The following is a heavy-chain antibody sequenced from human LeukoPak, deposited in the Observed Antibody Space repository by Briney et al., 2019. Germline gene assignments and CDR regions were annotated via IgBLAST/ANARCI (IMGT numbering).Heavy chain of an antibody. D-gene: IGHD3-22*01. V-gene: IGHV4-31*11. J-gene: IGHJ4*02. CDR3: ARESGDSSGYFDY. CDR2: IYYSGST. Sequence: PSETLSLTCAVYGGSFSGYYWSWIRQHPGKGLEWIGYIYYSGSTYYNPSLKSRVTISVDTSKNQFSLKLSSVTAADTAVYYCARESGDSSGYFDYWGQGTLVTVSS. CDR1: GGSFSGYY.